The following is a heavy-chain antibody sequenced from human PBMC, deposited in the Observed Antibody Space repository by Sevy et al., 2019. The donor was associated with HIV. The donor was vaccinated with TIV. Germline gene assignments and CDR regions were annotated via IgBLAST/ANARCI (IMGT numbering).Heavy chain of an antibody. V-gene: IGHV1-18*01. CDR3: AAVGLRYFSGSSSYQGDWFDP. J-gene: IGHJ5*02. CDR1: GYTFTNYG. D-gene: IGHD2-15*01. CDR2: ITTYNGKT. Sequence: ASVKVSCKASGYTFTNYGITWVRQAPGQGLEWMGWITTYNGKTNYVEKLQGRVTMTTDTSTSTAYMELSSLTSDDTAMYYCAAVGLRYFSGSSSYQGDWFDPWGQGTLVTVSS.